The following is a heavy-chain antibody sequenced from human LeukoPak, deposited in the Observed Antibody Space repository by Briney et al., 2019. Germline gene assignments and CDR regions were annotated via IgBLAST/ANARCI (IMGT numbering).Heavy chain of an antibody. CDR2: ISASGGST. J-gene: IGHJ6*03. V-gene: IGHV3-23*01. Sequence: PGGSLRLSCAASRFTFSSYAMSWVRQAPGKGLEWVSAISASGGSTYYADSMKGRFTISRDNSKNTLYLQMNSLRAEDTAVYYCAKAYSSSDYYYMDVWGKGTTVTVSS. CDR1: RFTFSSYA. D-gene: IGHD6-6*01. CDR3: AKAYSSSDYYYMDV.